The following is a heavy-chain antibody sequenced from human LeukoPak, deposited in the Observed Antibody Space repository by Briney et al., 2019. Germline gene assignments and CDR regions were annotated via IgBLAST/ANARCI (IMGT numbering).Heavy chain of an antibody. Sequence: ASVKVSCKASGGTFSSYAISWVRQAPGQGLEWMGGIIPIFGTANYAQKFQGRVTITTDESTSTAYMELSSLRSEDTAVYYCASSHLYYDFWSGYYPFDYWGQGTLVTVSS. CDR1: GGTFSSYA. D-gene: IGHD3-3*01. V-gene: IGHV1-69*05. CDR2: IIPIFGTA. CDR3: ASSHLYYDFWSGYYPFDY. J-gene: IGHJ4*02.